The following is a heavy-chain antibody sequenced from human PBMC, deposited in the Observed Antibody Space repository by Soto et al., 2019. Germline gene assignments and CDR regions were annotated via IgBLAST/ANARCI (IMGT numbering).Heavy chain of an antibody. D-gene: IGHD3-22*01. J-gene: IGHJ4*02. CDR1: GFTFRSYW. Sequence: GGSLRLSCAASGFTFRSYWMQWVRQAPGKGLVWVSWINSDGSSTSYADSVKGRFTISRDNAKNTLYLQMNSLRAEDTAVYYSARNVDSSGYFAPPSRSPFDYWGQGTLVTVSS. CDR3: ARNVDSSGYFAPPSRSPFDY. V-gene: IGHV3-74*01. CDR2: INSDGSST.